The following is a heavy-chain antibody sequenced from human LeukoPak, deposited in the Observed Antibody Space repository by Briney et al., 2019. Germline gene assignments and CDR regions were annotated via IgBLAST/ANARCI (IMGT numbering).Heavy chain of an antibody. CDR2: IIPIFGTA. D-gene: IGHD6-19*01. J-gene: IGHJ5*02. CDR3: ARSQWLAAYNWFDP. V-gene: IGHV1-69*05. CDR1: GGTFSSYA. Sequence: SSVKVSRKASGGTFSSYAISWVRQAPGQGLEWMGRIIPIFGTANYAQKFQGRVTITTDESTSTAYMELSSLRSEDTAVYYCARSQWLAAYNWFDPWGQGTLVTVSS.